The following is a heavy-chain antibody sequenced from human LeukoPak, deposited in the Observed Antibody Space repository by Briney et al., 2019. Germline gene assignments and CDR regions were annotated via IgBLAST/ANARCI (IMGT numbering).Heavy chain of an antibody. Sequence: GGSLRLSCAASGFTFSTYWMSWVRQAPGKGPEWVANIKRDGSEMYYVDSVKGRFTISRDNAKNSLYLQMNGLRAEDTAMYYCARDKIVGATLFDFWGQGILVTVSS. V-gene: IGHV3-7*01. CDR3: ARDKIVGATLFDF. J-gene: IGHJ4*02. CDR2: IKRDGSEM. D-gene: IGHD1-26*01. CDR1: GFTFSTYW.